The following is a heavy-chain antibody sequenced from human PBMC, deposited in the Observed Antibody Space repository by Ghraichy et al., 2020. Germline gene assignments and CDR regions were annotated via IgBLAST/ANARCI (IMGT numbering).Heavy chain of an antibody. J-gene: IGHJ6*02. CDR2: ISSSSSYI. D-gene: IGHD6-13*01. CDR3: ARDPYSSSWYGLSGYYYGMDV. V-gene: IGHV3-21*01. Sequence: GGSLRLSCAASGFTFSSYSMNWVRQAPGKGLEWVSSISSSSSYIYYADSVKGRFTISRDNAKNSLYLQMNSLRAEDTAVYYCARDPYSSSWYGLSGYYYGMDVWGQGTTVTVSS. CDR1: GFTFSSYS.